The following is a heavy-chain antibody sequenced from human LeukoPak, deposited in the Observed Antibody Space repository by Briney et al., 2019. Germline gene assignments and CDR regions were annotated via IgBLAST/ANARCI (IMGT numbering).Heavy chain of an antibody. CDR2: ISSSGSTI. CDR1: GFTFSSYD. D-gene: IGHD3-10*02. Sequence: GGSLRLSCAATGFTFSSYDMNWVRQAPGKGLEWVSYISSSGSTIYYADSVKGRFTISRDNAKNSLYLQMNSLRAEDTAVYYCAELGITMIGGVWGKGTTVTISS. V-gene: IGHV3-48*03. CDR3: AELGITMIGGV. J-gene: IGHJ6*04.